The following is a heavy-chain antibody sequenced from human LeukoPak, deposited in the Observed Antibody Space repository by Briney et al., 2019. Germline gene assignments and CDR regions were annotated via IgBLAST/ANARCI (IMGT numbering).Heavy chain of an antibody. CDR3: ARGLAIPVFGGNYYYGMDV. CDR1: GGSISGYH. J-gene: IGHJ6*02. CDR2: IYTSGST. D-gene: IGHD3-10*01. Sequence: SETLSLTCTVSGGSISGYHWSWIRQPAGKGLEWIGRIYTSGSTNYNPSLKSRVTMSVDTSKNQFSLKLSSVTAADTAVYYCARGLAIPVFGGNYYYGMDVWGQGTTVTVSS. V-gene: IGHV4-4*07.